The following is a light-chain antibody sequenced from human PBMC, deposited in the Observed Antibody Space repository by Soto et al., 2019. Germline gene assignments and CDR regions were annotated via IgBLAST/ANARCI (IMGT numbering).Light chain of an antibody. J-gene: IGKJ1*01. CDR1: QSSSHY. CDR3: QQSSSPPPGT. Sequence: TQQQASPSGSVGDIVTITCLVSQSSSHYLIWYEEKRGKEPKLLIYATSSLQSGVPSRFSGSGSGTDFTLTISSLHPEDFATYYCQQSSSPPPGTFGQGTKVDI. CDR2: ATS. V-gene: IGKV1-39*01.